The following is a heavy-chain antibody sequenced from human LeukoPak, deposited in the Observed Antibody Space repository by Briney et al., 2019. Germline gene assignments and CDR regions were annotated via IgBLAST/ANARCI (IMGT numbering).Heavy chain of an antibody. J-gene: IGHJ4*02. D-gene: IGHD2-15*01. CDR1: GFSFSSYA. CDR2: ISGSDDGT. CDR3: AKSPVSSCRGSFCYPFDY. Sequence: GGSLRLSCATSGFSFSSYAMSWVRQAPGKGLEWVSAISGSDDGTYYADSVKGRFTISRDNSRNTLYLQMNTLRAEDTAVYFCAKSPVSSCRGSFCYPFDYWGQGNLVTVSS. V-gene: IGHV3-23*01.